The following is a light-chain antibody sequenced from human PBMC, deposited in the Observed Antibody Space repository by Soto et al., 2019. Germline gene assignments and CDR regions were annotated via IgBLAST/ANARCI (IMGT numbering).Light chain of an antibody. Sequence: QSALTQPASVSGSPRQSITISCTGTSSDVGGYNFVSWYQQHPDKAPKLMIYDVTNRPSGVSNRFSGSKSGNTASLTISGLQAEDEADYSCSSYTSISTYVFGTRTKVTVL. J-gene: IGLJ1*01. CDR3: SSYTSISTYV. V-gene: IGLV2-14*01. CDR1: SSDVGGYNF. CDR2: DVT.